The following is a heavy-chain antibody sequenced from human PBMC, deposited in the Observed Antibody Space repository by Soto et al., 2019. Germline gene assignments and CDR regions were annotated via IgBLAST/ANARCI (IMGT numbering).Heavy chain of an antibody. D-gene: IGHD2-21*02. CDR3: ARSIVVVTALDY. J-gene: IGHJ4*02. V-gene: IGHV1-3*05. Sequence: QVKLVQSGAEEKKPGASVKVSCKASGYTFTSYAMHWVRQAPGQRLEWMGWINAGNGNTKYSQKFQGRVTITRDTPASTAYMVLSSVRSEDTAVYYCARSIVVVTALDYWGQGTLVTVSS. CDR1: GYTFTSYA. CDR2: INAGNGNT.